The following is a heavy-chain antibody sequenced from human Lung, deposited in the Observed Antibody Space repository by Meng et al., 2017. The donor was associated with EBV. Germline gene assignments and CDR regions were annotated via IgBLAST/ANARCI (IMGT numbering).Heavy chain of an antibody. CDR1: GGSISSGNPY. J-gene: IGHJ2*01. Sequence: GQLQGSGPGLVKPSQTLSLTCTVSGGSISSGNPYWSWIRQHPGKGLEYIGYIYYSGSTYYNPSLKSRVIISVDTSKNQFSLRLNSVTAADTAVYYCASLYGDSSVWYLDLWGRGTLVTVSS. CDR2: IYYSGST. V-gene: IGHV4-31*03. CDR3: ASLYGDSSVWYLDL. D-gene: IGHD4-17*01.